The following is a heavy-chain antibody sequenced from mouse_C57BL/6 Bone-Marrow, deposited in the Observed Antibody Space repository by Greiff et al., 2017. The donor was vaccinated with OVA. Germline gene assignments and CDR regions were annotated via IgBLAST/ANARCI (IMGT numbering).Heavy chain of an antibody. CDR3: AEITTVYYAMDY. Sequence: EVKVVESGAELVKPGASVKLSCTASGFNIKDYYMHWVKQRTEQGLEWIGRIDPEDGETKYAPKFQGKATITADTSSNTAYLQLSSLTSEDTAVYYCAEITTVYYAMDYWGQGTSVTVSS. J-gene: IGHJ4*01. CDR2: IDPEDGET. D-gene: IGHD1-1*01. V-gene: IGHV14-2*01. CDR1: GFNIKDYY.